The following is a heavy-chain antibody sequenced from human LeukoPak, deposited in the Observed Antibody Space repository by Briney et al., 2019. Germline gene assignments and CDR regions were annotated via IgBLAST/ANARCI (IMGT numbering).Heavy chain of an antibody. V-gene: IGHV4-59*01. J-gene: IGHJ4*02. CDR2: IYYSGST. CDR3: ARTGSTVTMLYPFDH. CDR1: GGSIRSYY. D-gene: IGHD4-17*01. Sequence: SEALSLTCTVSGGSIRSYYWSWIRQPPGKGREWIGYIYYSGSTNYNPSLKSRVSISVDTSKNQFSLKLSSVTAADTAVYYCARTGSTVTMLYPFDHWGQGTLVTVSS.